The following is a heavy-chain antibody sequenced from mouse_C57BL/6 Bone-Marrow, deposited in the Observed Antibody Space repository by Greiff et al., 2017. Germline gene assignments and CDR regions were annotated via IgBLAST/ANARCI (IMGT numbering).Heavy chain of an antibody. CDR3: TSEGEYEDAMDY. J-gene: IGHJ4*01. D-gene: IGHD5-2*01. CDR2: IGPEGGDT. Sequence: VQLKESGAELVRPGASVKLSCTASGFTINDYYMHWVRQRPEQGLEWIGRIGPEGGDTEYAPKFQGKATMTADTSSNTAYLQLSSLTSEDTAVYYCTSEGEYEDAMDYWGQGTSVTVSS. CDR1: GFTINDYY. V-gene: IGHV14-1*01.